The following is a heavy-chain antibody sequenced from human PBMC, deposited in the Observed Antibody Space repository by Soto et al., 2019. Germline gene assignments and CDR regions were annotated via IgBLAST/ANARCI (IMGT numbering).Heavy chain of an antibody. J-gene: IGHJ4*02. D-gene: IGHD6-19*01. V-gene: IGHV3-33*01. CDR2: IWYDGSNK. CDR1: GFTFSSYG. Sequence: QVQLVESGGGVVQPGRSLRLSCAASGFTFSSYGMHWVRQAPGKGLEWVAVIWYDGSNKYYADSVKGRFTISRDNSKNTLYLQMNSLRAEDTAVYYCARGKMGIEVAGTDYWGQGTLVTVSS. CDR3: ARGKMGIEVAGTDY.